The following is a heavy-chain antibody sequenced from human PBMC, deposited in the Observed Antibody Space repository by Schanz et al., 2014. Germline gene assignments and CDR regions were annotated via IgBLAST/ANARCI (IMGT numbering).Heavy chain of an antibody. D-gene: IGHD3-10*01. Sequence: DVRLLESGGGLVQPGGSLRLSCAASGFTFNSYAMTWVRQAPGKGLEWVSSISSSGSYIYYADSVKGRFSISRDNAKNSLYLQLNSLRAEDTAVYYCARDNYYGSGSCAYWGQGTLVTVSS. CDR2: ISSSGSYI. CDR1: GFTFNSYA. J-gene: IGHJ4*02. V-gene: IGHV3-21*06. CDR3: ARDNYYGSGSCAY.